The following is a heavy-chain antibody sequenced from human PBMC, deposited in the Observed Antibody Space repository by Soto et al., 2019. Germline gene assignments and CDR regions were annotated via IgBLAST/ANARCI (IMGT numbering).Heavy chain of an antibody. CDR1: GGSINTFY. CDR2: IFSSVSP. J-gene: IGHJ4*02. CDR3: AREGSYSAYNFAHGIQLWSFDF. D-gene: IGHD5-12*01. Sequence: LSLTCTVSGGSINTFYWSWVRQPAGKGLEWIGRIFSSVSPSFNPSLESRGAMSVDTSKNHFSLNLSSVTAADMAVYYCAREGSYSAYNFAHGIQLWSFDFWGQGALVTVYS. V-gene: IGHV4-4*07.